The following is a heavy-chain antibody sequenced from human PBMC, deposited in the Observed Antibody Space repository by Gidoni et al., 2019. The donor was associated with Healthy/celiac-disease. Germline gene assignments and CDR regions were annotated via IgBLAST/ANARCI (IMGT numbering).Heavy chain of an antibody. J-gene: IGHJ6*02. D-gene: IGHD2-2*01. V-gene: IGHV3-64*01. CDR1: GFTFSSYA. CDR3: ARDGGYCSSTSCDYYYYGMDV. Sequence: EVQLVESGGGLVQPGGSLRLSCAASGFTFSSYAMHWVRQAPGKGLEYVSAISSNGGSTYYANSVKGRFTISRDNSKNTLYLQMGSLRAEDMAVYYCARDGGYCSSTSCDYYYYGMDVWGQGTTVTVSS. CDR2: ISSNGGST.